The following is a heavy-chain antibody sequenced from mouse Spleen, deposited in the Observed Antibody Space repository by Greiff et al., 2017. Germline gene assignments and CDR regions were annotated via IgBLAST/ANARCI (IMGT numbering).Heavy chain of an antibody. V-gene: IGHV5-9*02. D-gene: IGHD2-3*01. CDR3: ASPDGYYVDAMDY. CDR1: GFAFSSYD. J-gene: IGHJ4*01. Sequence: EVKVVESGGGLVKPGGSLKLSCAASGFAFSSYDMSWVRQTPEKRLEWVATISSGGSYTYYPDSVKGRFTISRDNAKNTLYLQMSSLRSEDTAMYYCASPDGYYVDAMDYWGQGTSVTVSS. CDR2: ISSGGSYT.